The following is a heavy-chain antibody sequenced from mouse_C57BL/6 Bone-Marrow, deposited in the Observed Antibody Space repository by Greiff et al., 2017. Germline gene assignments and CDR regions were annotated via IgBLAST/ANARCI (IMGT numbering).Heavy chain of an antibody. CDR2: IWRGGST. D-gene: IGHD3-3*01. CDR3: AKGGGDWYYFDY. Sequence: VQGVESGPGLVQPSQSLSITCTVSGFSLTSYGVHWVRQSPGKGLEWLGVIWRGGSTDYNAAFMSRLSITKDNSKSQVFFKMNSLQADDTAIYYCAKGGGDWYYFDYWGQGTTLAVSS. V-gene: IGHV2-5*01. CDR1: GFSLTSYG. J-gene: IGHJ2*01.